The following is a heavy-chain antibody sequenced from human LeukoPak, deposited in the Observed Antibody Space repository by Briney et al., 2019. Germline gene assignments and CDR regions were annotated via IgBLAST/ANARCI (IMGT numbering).Heavy chain of an antibody. V-gene: IGHV4-39*01. CDR1: GGSISSSSYY. Sequence: PSETLSLTCTVSGGSISSSSYYWGWIRQPPGKGLEWIGSIYYSGSTYCNPSLKSRVTISVDTSKNQFSLKLSSVTAADTAVYYCARQVSPYYYDSSGYYYFDYWGQGTLVTVSS. CDR2: IYYSGST. D-gene: IGHD3-22*01. CDR3: ARQVSPYYYDSSGYYYFDY. J-gene: IGHJ4*02.